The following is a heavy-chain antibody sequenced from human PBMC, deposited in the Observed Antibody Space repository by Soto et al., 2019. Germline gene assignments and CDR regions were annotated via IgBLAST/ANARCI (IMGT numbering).Heavy chain of an antibody. Sequence: SETLSLTCTVSGGSVSSGSYYWSWIRQPPGKGLEWIGYIYYSGSTNYNPSLKSRVTISVDTSKNQFSLKLSSVTAADTAVYYCAIGQVEMATNRFDPWGQGTLVTVSS. D-gene: IGHD5-12*01. CDR3: AIGQVEMATNRFDP. J-gene: IGHJ5*02. CDR2: IYYSGST. CDR1: GGSVSSGSYY. V-gene: IGHV4-61*01.